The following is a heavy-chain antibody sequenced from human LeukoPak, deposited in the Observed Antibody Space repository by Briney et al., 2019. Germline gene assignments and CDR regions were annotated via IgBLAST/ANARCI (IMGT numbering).Heavy chain of an antibody. CDR1: GGTFSSYA. CDR2: INPNSGDT. J-gene: IGHJ4*02. V-gene: IGHV1-2*02. Sequence: ASVKVSCKASGGTFSSYAISWVRQAPGQGLEWMGWINPNSGDTNYAQKFQGRVTMTRDTSITTAYMELSRLTSDDTAVYYCARVYSIRSFDYWGQGTLVTVSS. D-gene: IGHD2-15*01. CDR3: ARVYSIRSFDY.